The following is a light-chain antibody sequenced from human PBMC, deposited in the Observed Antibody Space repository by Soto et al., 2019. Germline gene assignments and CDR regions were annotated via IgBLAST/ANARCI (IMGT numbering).Light chain of an antibody. V-gene: IGKV3-15*01. CDR1: QTISDT. CDR3: QQYNNWPWT. J-gene: IGKJ1*01. Sequence: EIVMTQSPATLSVSPGGRATLSCRASQTISDTLAWYQQKPGQAPRLLIHGASTRATGFPARFSGSGSGTDFTLTISSLQSEDFALYYCQQYNNWPWTFGLGTKVEIK. CDR2: GAS.